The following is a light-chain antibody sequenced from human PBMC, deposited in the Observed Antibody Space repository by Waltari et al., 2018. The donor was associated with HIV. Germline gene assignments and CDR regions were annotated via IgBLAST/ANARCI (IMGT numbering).Light chain of an antibody. CDR1: SLRSFF. CDR2: GGN. CDR3: HSRDTNTDHHV. V-gene: IGLV3-19*01. Sequence: SSELTQDPVVSVALGQTIKITFQGDSLRSFFANWYQQRPGQAPVLVVYGGNRRPSGIPERFSASNSGNTSSLLISKSEAGDEADYFCHSRDTNTDHHVFGGGTRVIV. J-gene: IGLJ1*01.